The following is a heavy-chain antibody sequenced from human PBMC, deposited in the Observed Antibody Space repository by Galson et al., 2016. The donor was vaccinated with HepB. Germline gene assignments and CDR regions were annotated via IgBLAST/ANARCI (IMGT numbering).Heavy chain of an antibody. J-gene: IGHJ5*02. CDR2: IIPILDTA. Sequence: SCKASGGTFSSYAVSWVRQAPGQGLEWMGGIIPILDTANYAQNFQGRVAITADESTTTAYMELTSLRSEDTAVYYCARSPVSGYSWFDPWGQGTLVTVSS. CDR1: GGTFSSYA. D-gene: IGHD3-10*01. V-gene: IGHV1-69*01. CDR3: ARSPVSGYSWFDP.